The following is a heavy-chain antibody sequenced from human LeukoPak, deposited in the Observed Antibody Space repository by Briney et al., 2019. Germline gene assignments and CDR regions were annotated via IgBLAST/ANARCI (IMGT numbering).Heavy chain of an antibody. CDR2: IYTSGSA. CDR3: ARDRGWGAARTVCDY. Sequence: SETLSLTCTVSGGSISSYYRSWIRQPARKGLEWIGRIYTSGSANYNPSLKSRVSMSVDKSKNQSSLKLSSVTAADTAVYYCARDRGWGAARTVCDYWGQGTLVTVSS. CDR1: GGSISSYY. D-gene: IGHD6-6*01. J-gene: IGHJ4*02. V-gene: IGHV4-4*07.